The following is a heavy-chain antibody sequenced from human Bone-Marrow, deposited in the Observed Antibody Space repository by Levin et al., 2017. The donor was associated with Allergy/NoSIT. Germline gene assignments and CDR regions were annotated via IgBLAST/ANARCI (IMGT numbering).Heavy chain of an antibody. J-gene: IGHJ6*03. CDR2: INHSGST. CDR1: GGSFSGYY. V-gene: IGHV4-34*01. Sequence: SETLSLTCAVYGGSFSGYYWSWIRQPPGKGLEWIGEINHSGSTNYNPSLKSRVTISVDTSKNQFSLKLSSVTAADTAVYYCAREVEPGYDFWSGYYRYYYYMDVWGKGTTVTVSS. D-gene: IGHD3-3*01. CDR3: AREVEPGYDFWSGYYRYYYYMDV.